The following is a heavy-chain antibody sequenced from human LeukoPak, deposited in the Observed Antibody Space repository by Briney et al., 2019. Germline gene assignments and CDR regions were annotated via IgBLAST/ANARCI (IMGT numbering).Heavy chain of an antibody. V-gene: IGHV4-59*01. CDR3: ARGDYGSGSYYSYFDY. J-gene: IGHJ4*02. CDR2: IYYSGST. D-gene: IGHD3-10*01. CDR1: GGSISSYY. Sequence: SETLSLTCSVSGGSISSYYWSWLRQPPGKGLEWCVYIYYSGSTNYNPSLKSRVTISVDTSKSQFSLKLSSVTAADTAVYYCARGDYGSGSYYSYFDYWGQGTLVTVSS.